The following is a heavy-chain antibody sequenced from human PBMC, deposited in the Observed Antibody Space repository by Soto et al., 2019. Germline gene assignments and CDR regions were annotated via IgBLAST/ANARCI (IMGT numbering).Heavy chain of an antibody. Sequence: QVQLVESGGGVVQPGRSLRLSCAASGFTFSNYGMHWVRQAPGKGLEWVAVIWYDGRNKYYADSLKGRFTISRDNSKNTLYLQMNSPRVEDTAVYYCVRSSSNWGPDYWGQGTLVTVSS. CDR1: GFTFSNYG. V-gene: IGHV3-33*01. CDR3: VRSSSNWGPDY. D-gene: IGHD7-27*01. CDR2: IWYDGRNK. J-gene: IGHJ4*02.